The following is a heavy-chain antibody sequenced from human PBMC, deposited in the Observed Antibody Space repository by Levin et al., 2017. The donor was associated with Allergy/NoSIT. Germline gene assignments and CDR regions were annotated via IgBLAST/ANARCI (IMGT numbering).Heavy chain of an antibody. J-gene: IGHJ3*02. V-gene: IGHV3-21*01. Sequence: KAGGSLRLSCAASGFTFSSYSMNWVRQAPGKGLEWVSSISSSSSYIYYADSVKGRFTISRDNAKNSLYLQMNSLRAEDTAVYYCAREGTYYYDSSGYSAFDIWGQGTMVTVSS. D-gene: IGHD3-22*01. CDR3: AREGTYYYDSSGYSAFDI. CDR1: GFTFSSYS. CDR2: ISSSSSYI.